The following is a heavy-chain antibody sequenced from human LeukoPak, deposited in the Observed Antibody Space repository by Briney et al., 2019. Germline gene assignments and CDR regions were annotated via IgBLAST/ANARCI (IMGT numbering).Heavy chain of an antibody. J-gene: IGHJ4*02. Sequence: GGSLRLSCSVSGFTFGDYVVNWVRQAPGKGLEWVGFIRSKAYGGTTDYAASVKGRFTISRDDSKSIAYLQMNSLKTEDTAVYYCATGSSWYSPDYWGQGTLVTVSS. CDR3: ATGSSWYSPDY. CDR1: GFTFGDYV. CDR2: IRSKAYGGTT. V-gene: IGHV3-49*04. D-gene: IGHD6-13*01.